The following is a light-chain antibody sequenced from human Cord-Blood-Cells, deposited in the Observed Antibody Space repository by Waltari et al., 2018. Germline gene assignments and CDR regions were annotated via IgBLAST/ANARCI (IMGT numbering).Light chain of an antibody. CDR3: CSYAGSSTV. J-gene: IGLJ3*02. V-gene: IGLV2-23*01. Sequence: QSALTQPASVSGSPGQSITISCTGTSSDVGSYNLLSWYQQHPGKAPKLMIYEGSRRPSGVSNRFPGSKSGNTASLTISGLQAEDEADYYCCSYAGSSTVFGGGTKLTVL. CDR1: SSDVGSYNL. CDR2: EGS.